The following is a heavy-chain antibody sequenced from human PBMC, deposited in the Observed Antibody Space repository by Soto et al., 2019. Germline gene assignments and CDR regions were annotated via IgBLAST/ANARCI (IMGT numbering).Heavy chain of an antibody. CDR3: ARVPGGGDGYSYFGH. CDR2: IHSSGTT. Sequence: QVQLQESGPGLVKPSETLSLTCTVSGGSISSHYWTWIRQPPGKGLEWIGWIHSSGTTTYNPSLQSRXTXTIDTVKHLFSLKVTSVTAADTAFYYCARVPGGGDGYSYFGHWGQGTLVPGSP. D-gene: IGHD4-4*01. J-gene: IGHJ4*02. CDR1: GGSISSHY. V-gene: IGHV4-59*11.